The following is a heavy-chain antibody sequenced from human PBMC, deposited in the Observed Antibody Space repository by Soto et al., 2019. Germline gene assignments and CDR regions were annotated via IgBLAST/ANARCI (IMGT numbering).Heavy chain of an antibody. V-gene: IGHV1-46*01. D-gene: IGHD3-16*02. CDR3: ALHGDDYVWGSDRYDDAFDI. Sequence: ASVKDSCMATVYTFTSYYMHWVRQAPGQGREWMGIINPSGGSTRDEQKFEGRVTMTRDKYTSTVYMELSSLRSEDTAVYYCALHGDDYVWGSDRYDDAFDIWGQGTMVTVSS. CDR2: INPSGGST. CDR1: VYTFTSYY. J-gene: IGHJ3*02.